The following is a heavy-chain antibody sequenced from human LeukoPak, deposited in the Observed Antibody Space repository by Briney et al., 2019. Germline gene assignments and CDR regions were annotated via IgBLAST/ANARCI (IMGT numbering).Heavy chain of an antibody. CDR2: IYTSGAT. CDR1: GDSITSGDSY. J-gene: IGHJ4*02. CDR3: AREYSH. V-gene: IGHV4-61*02. Sequence: SQTLSLTCSVSGDSITSGDSYWPWIRQPAGEGLEWIGLIYTSGATKYNPSLKSRITISLDTSKNQFSLQLNSVTAADTAVYYCAREYSHWGQGTLVTVSS. D-gene: IGHD2-15*01.